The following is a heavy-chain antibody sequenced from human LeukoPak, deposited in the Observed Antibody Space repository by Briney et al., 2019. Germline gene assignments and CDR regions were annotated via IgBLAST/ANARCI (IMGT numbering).Heavy chain of an antibody. CDR1: GGTFSSYA. CDR3: ASCSTSCYLDAFDI. D-gene: IGHD2-2*01. J-gene: IGHJ3*02. Sequence: GASVKVSCKASGGTFSSYAISWVRQAPGQGLEWMGRIIPILGIANYAQKFQGRVTITRNTSISTAYMELSSLRSEDTAVYYCASCSTSCYLDAFDIWGQGTMVTVSS. V-gene: IGHV1-69*04. CDR2: IIPILGIA.